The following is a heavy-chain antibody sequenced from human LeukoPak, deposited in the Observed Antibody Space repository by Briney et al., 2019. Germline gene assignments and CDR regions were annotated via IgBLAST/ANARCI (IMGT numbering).Heavy chain of an antibody. CDR1: GYTFTGYY. J-gene: IGHJ3*02. D-gene: IGHD3-16*01. CDR2: INPHSGDT. Sequence: ASVKVSCKASGYTFTGYYVHWVRQAPGQGLEWMGWINPHSGDTSYAQNFQGRVTMTRDTSISTVYMELSRLRSDDTAVYYCAREKGGFDAFDIWGQGTMVTVSS. V-gene: IGHV1-2*02. CDR3: AREKGGFDAFDI.